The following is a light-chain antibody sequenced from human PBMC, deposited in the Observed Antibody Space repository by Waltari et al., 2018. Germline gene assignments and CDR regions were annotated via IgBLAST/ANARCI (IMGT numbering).Light chain of an antibody. CDR3: CSYAGSDSWV. Sequence: QSALTQPRSVSGSPGQSVTISCTGTSSDVGAYNFVSWYQQHPGKAPKLMISDVNGRASGVPARFSGSKSGNTASLGITGLQAEDEAEYYCCSYAGSDSWVFGGGTKLTVL. CDR1: SSDVGAYNF. V-gene: IGLV2-11*01. CDR2: DVN. J-gene: IGLJ3*02.